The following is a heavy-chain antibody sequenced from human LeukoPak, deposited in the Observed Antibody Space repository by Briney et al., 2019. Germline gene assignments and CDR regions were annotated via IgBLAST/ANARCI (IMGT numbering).Heavy chain of an antibody. CDR1: GFTFSYYS. D-gene: IGHD3-22*01. J-gene: IGHJ4*02. CDR3: AKDYDSSGYDPPIDY. CDR2: ISSSSSTI. Sequence: GGSLRLSCAASGFTFSYYSMNWVRQAPGKGLEWVSYISSSSSTIYYADSVKGRFTISRDNAKNSLYLQMNSLRAEDTAVYYCAKDYDSSGYDPPIDYWGQGTLVTVSS. V-gene: IGHV3-48*01.